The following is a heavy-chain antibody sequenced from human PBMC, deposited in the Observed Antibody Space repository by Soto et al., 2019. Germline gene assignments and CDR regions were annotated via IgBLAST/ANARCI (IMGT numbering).Heavy chain of an antibody. CDR2: INAGDGNT. V-gene: IGHV1-3*01. CDR3: ATDFWSGYMDV. D-gene: IGHD3-3*01. CDR1: GYTFTSYA. J-gene: IGHJ6*03. Sequence: ASVKVSCKASGYTFTSYAMHWVRQAPGQRLEWMGWINAGDGNTKYSQKFQGRVTITRDTSASTAYMELSSLRSEDTAVYYCATDFWSGYMDVWGKGTTVTVSS.